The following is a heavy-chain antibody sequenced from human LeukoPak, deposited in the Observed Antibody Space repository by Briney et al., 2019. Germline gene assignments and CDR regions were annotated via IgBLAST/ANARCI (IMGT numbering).Heavy chain of an antibody. CDR2: IYYSGST. J-gene: IGHJ4*02. CDR3: ARLLIAAAGSVDY. Sequence: SETLSLTCTVSGGSISSSSYYWGWIRQPPGKGLEWFGSIYYSGSTYYNPSLKSRVTISVDTSKNQFSLKLSSVTAADTAVYYCARLLIAAAGSVDYWGQGTLVTVSS. CDR1: GGSISSSSYY. D-gene: IGHD6-13*01. V-gene: IGHV4-39*01.